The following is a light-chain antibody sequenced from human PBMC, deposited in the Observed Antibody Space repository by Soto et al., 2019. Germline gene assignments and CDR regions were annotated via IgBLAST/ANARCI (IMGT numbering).Light chain of an antibody. CDR2: AVS. J-gene: IGKJ1*01. V-gene: IGKV3-15*01. Sequence: EIVMTQSPVTLSVSPGEGATLFCRASQSVRNKLAWYQQKPGLAPSLLIYAVSTRPTGVPARFSGNGSATAFTLTIIGMQSADFALYYCQQYNKWPPWTFGQGTKVEIK. CDR1: QSVRNK. CDR3: QQYNKWPPWT.